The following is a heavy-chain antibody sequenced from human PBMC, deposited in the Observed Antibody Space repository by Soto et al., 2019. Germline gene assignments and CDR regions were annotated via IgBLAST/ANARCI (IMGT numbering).Heavy chain of an antibody. CDR1: GFTFSAYW. D-gene: IGHD3-3*01. Sequence: HPGGSLRLSCAVSGFTFSAYWMHWVRQTPGKGLVWVSRINPDGTKTNYADSVEGRFTISRDNAKSTLYLQMNSLSAEDTAIYFCSSDTFGLRDTWGQGTLVTVSS. J-gene: IGHJ5*02. CDR2: INPDGTKT. V-gene: IGHV3-74*01. CDR3: SSDTFGLRDT.